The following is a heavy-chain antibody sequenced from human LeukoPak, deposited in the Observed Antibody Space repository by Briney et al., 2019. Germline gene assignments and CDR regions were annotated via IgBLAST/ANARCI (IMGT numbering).Heavy chain of an antibody. Sequence: PSETLSLTCTVSGGSISSSSYYWGWIRQPPGKGLEWIGYIYYSGSTNYNPSLKSRVTISVDTSKNQFSLKLSSVTAADTAVYYCARERDYGSGSYYFDYWGQGTLVTVSS. CDR2: IYYSGST. CDR1: GGSISSSSYY. D-gene: IGHD3-10*01. CDR3: ARERDYGSGSYYFDY. J-gene: IGHJ4*02. V-gene: IGHV4-61*01.